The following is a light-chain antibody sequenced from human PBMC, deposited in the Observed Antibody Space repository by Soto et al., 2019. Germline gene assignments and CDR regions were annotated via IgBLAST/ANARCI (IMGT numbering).Light chain of an antibody. CDR2: EAS. CDR1: QSISDV. CDR3: QQYNGFWT. Sequence: DIQMTQSPSTLSASVGDRVTITCRASQSISDVLAWYQQKPGKAPKLLIYEASNLKSGVPSRFSGSGSGTEYTLTISSLQPDDFASYYCQQYNGFWTFGQGTKVEIK. J-gene: IGKJ1*01. V-gene: IGKV1-5*03.